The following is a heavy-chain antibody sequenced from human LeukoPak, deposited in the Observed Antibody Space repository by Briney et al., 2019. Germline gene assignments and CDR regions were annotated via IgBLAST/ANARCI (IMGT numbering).Heavy chain of an antibody. CDR2: ISGSGGST. J-gene: IGHJ4*02. D-gene: IGHD6-6*01. CDR3: AEDRNSVGSSYNY. Sequence: GGSLRLSCAASGFTFSSYAMSWVRQAPAKGLEWVSGISGSGGSTYYADSVKGRFAISRDNSKNTLYLQVNSLKAEDTAIYYCAEDRNSVGSSYNYWGQGTLVTVSS. CDR1: GFTFSSYA. V-gene: IGHV3-23*01.